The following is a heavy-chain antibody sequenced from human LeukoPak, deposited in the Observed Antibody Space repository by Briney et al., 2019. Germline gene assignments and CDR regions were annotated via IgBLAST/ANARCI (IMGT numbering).Heavy chain of an antibody. CDR2: IIHRGST. CDR1: GYSISTDYY. Sequence: PSETLSLTRCVAGYSISTDYYWGWIRQAPGKGREGIGIIIHRGSTNYNPSLKSPVTISPDTSKNQFSLKLSSVTAADTAVYYCERVGDTSGYFHHFDYWGQGILVTVSS. CDR3: ERVGDTSGYFHHFDY. J-gene: IGHJ4*01. V-gene: IGHV4-38-2*02. D-gene: IGHD3-22*01.